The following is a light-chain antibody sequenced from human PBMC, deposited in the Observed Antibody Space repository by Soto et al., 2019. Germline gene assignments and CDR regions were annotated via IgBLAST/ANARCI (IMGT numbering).Light chain of an antibody. J-gene: IGLJ2*01. CDR3: SSYSSANTMI. CDR2: EVS. Sequence: QSALTQPASVSGSPGQSITISCAGTGGDVGGYNYVSWYQHHPGKAPRLMIYEVSSRPSGVSNRFSGSKSGNTASLTISGLQAEDEAQYYCSSYSSANTMIFGGGTKLTVL. CDR1: GGDVGGYNY. V-gene: IGLV2-14*01.